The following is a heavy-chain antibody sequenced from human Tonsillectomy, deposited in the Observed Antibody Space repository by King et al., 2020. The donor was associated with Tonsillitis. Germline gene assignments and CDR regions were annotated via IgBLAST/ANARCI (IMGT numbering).Heavy chain of an antibody. CDR2: IKRKVDGETT. V-gene: IGHV3-15*01. CDR3: TVGAGTTDIGF. D-gene: IGHD1-1*01. Sequence: VQLVESGGGLVKPGGSLRLSCAASGFTFSNAWMSWVRQAPGKGLEWVGRIKRKVDGETTDYAAPVKGRFSISRDDSKNSLYLQMHSLTTEDTAVYYCTVGAGTTDIGFWGQGTLVTVSS. CDR1: GFTFSNAW. J-gene: IGHJ4*02.